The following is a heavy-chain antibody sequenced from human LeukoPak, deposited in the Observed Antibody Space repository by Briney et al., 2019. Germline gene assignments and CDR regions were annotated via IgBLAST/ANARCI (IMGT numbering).Heavy chain of an antibody. D-gene: IGHD2-15*01. J-gene: IGHJ5*02. V-gene: IGHV4-4*07. Sequence: PSETLSLTCIVSGGSISGYYRSWIRQPAGKGLEWIGHMDTSGHTNYNSSLVSRVTMSVDTSKNQFSLRLTSVTAADTAVYYCARHWSHSVAQFGRSYWFDPWGQGTLVTVSS. CDR3: ARHWSHSVAQFGRSYWFDP. CDR2: MDTSGHT. CDR1: GGSISGYY.